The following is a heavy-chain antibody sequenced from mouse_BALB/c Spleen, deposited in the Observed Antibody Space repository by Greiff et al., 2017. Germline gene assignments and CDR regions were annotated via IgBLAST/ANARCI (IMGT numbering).Heavy chain of an antibody. D-gene: IGHD2-4*01. V-gene: IGHV1-69*02. CDR2: IYPSDSYT. CDR3: TKGDYDSVWYFDV. J-gene: IGHJ1*01. CDR1: GYTFTSYW. Sequence: QVQLQQPGAELVRPGASVKLSCKASGYTFTSYWINWVKQRPGQGLEWIGNIYPSDSYTNYNQKFKDKATLTVDKSSSTAYMQLSSPTSEDSAVYYCTKGDYDSVWYFDVWGAGTTVTVAS.